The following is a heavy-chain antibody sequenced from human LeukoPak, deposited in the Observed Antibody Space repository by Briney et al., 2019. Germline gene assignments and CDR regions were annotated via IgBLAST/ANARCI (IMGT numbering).Heavy chain of an antibody. V-gene: IGHV4-4*07. D-gene: IGHD3-10*01. J-gene: IGHJ3*02. CDR2: IYTSGST. Sequence: PSETLSLTCTVSGGSISSYYWSWLRQPARKGLAWIGRIYTSGSTNYNPSLKSRVTMSVDTSKNQFSLKLSSVTAADTAVYYCARSYGSVYGAFDIWGQGTMVTVSS. CDR1: GGSISSYY. CDR3: ARSYGSVYGAFDI.